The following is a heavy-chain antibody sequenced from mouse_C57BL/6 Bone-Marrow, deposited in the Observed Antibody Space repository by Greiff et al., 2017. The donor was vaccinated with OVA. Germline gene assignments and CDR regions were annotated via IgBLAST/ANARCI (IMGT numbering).Heavy chain of an antibody. CDR2: IYPGDGAT. D-gene: IGHD1-1*01. J-gene: IGHJ1*03. CDR1: GYAFSSSW. V-gene: IGHV1-82*01. CDR3: APVTTVLAPHGYFDV. Sequence: QVQLQQSGPELVKPGASVKISCKASGYAFSSSWMNWVKQRPGKGLEWIGRIYPGDGATNYNGKFKGKATLTADKSSSTAYMQLSSLTSEDSAVYFGAPVTTVLAPHGYFDVWGTGTTVTVSS.